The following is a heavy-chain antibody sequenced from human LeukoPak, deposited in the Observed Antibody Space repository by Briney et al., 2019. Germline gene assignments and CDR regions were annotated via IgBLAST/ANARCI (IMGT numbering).Heavy chain of an antibody. J-gene: IGHJ4*02. CDR2: IIHIFGTA. CDR1: GGTFNIYA. Sequence: SVKVSYKASGGTFNIYAISWVRQAPGQGREWMGGIIHIFGTAKYAQKFQGRVTITADKSTSTAYMELSSLRSEDTAVYYCARGGDRYSSSWSLYWGQGTLVTVSS. V-gene: IGHV1-69*06. D-gene: IGHD6-13*01. CDR3: ARGGDRYSSSWSLY.